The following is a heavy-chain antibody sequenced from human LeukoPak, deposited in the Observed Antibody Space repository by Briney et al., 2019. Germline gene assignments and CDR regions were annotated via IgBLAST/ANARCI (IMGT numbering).Heavy chain of an antibody. CDR3: AKDSFVVPAASYSDY. CDR1: GFTFNTHA. Sequence: PGGSLRLSCAASGFTFNTHALSWVRQAPGKGLEWVAAISDTGELTYSADSVRGRFAISRDNSKNTVFLQMSRLRAEDTALYYCAKDSFVVPAASYSDYWGQGTLVTVSS. J-gene: IGHJ4*02. CDR2: ISDTGELT. D-gene: IGHD2-2*01. V-gene: IGHV3-23*01.